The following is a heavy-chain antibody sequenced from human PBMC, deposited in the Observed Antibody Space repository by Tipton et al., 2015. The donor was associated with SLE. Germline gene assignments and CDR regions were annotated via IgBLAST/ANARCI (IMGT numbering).Heavy chain of an antibody. CDR1: GYSFTSYW. D-gene: IGHD5-18*01. CDR3: ARQYSYAKGYFDY. V-gene: IGHV5-51*01. Sequence: GAEVKKPGESLKISCKGSGYSFTSYWIGWVRQMPGKGLEWMGIIYPGDSDTRYSPSSQGQVTISADKSISTAFLQWSSLKASDTAMYYCARQYSYAKGYFDYWGQGTLVTVSS. J-gene: IGHJ4*02. CDR2: IYPGDSDT.